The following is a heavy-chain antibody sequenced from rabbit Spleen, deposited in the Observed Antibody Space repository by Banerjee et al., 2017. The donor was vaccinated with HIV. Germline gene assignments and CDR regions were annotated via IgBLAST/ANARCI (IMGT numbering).Heavy chain of an antibody. J-gene: IGHJ4*01. D-gene: IGHD8-1*01. V-gene: IGHV1S40*01. Sequence: QSLEEFGGDLVKPGASLTLTYTASGIDFSSYYYMCWVRQAPGKGLEWISCIAGSSSGFTYSATWAKGRFTCSKTSSTTVTLQMTSLTAADTATYFCARDGAGGSYFALWGPGTLVTVS. CDR1: GIDFSSYYY. CDR2: IAGSSSGFT. CDR3: ARDGAGGSYFAL.